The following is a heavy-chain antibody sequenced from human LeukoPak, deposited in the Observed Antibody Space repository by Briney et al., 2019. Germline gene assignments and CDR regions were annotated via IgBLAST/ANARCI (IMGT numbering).Heavy chain of an antibody. D-gene: IGHD3-16*01. Sequence: PGGSLRLSCAVSAFSFSLSTMSWVRQAAGKGLEWVAKMKEDGSDEMYVDSVKGRFTISRDNAKNSLYLQMNSLRHEDTTVYFCVVGGAGGVYFPNWGQGSLVSVSS. CDR2: MKEDGSDE. V-gene: IGHV3-7*01. CDR1: AFSFSLST. CDR3: VVGGAGGVYFPN. J-gene: IGHJ1*01.